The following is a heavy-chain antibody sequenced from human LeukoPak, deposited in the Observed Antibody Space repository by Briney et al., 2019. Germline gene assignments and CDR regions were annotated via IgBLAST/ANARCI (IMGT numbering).Heavy chain of an antibody. CDR3: ASSWGATTIDY. J-gene: IGHJ4*02. Sequence: GGSLRLSCAVSGFTFSSYWMHWVRQAPGKGLVWVSRIDRDGSRINYADSVKGRFTISRDNAKNSLYLQMNSLRAEDTAVYYCASSWGATTIDYWGQGTLVTVSS. V-gene: IGHV3-74*01. CDR2: IDRDGSRI. D-gene: IGHD1-26*01. CDR1: GFTFSSYW.